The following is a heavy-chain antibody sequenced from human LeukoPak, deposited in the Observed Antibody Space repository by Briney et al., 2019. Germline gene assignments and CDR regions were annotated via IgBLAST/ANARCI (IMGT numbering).Heavy chain of an antibody. Sequence: ASVKVSCKASGYTFTSYAMHWVRQAPGQRLEWMGWINAGNGNTKYSQEFQGRVTMTRDTSISTAYMELSRLRSDDTAVYYCARDPRKSSSWIKRLWYWGQGTLVTVSS. D-gene: IGHD6-13*01. V-gene: IGHV1-3*01. CDR3: ARDPRKSSSWIKRLWY. CDR2: INAGNGNT. J-gene: IGHJ4*02. CDR1: GYTFTSYA.